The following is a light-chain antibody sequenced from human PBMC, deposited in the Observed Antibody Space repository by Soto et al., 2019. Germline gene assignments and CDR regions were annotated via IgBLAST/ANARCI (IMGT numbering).Light chain of an antibody. CDR1: QDITLY. V-gene: IGKV1-33*01. Sequence: ENQMTQSPSSLSASVGDRVTITFQASQDITLYLSWYQHKPGKAPNLLIHDVSTLEPGVPARFSGRGSGTTFTLTIINLQPEDVATYYCQQYDSRPNTFGQGTKVDIK. CDR2: DVS. J-gene: IGKJ2*01. CDR3: QQYDSRPNT.